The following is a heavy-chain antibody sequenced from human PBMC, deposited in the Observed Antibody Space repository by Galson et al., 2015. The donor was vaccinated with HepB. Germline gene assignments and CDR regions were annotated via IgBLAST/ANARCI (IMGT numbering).Heavy chain of an antibody. CDR3: ARAPPLSGSGYALGYYYMDV. V-gene: IGHV1-18*01. Sequence: SVKVSCKASGYTFTSYGISWVRQAPGQGLEWMGWISAYNGNTNYAQKLQGRVTMTTDTSTSTAYMELRSLRSDDTAVYYCARAPPLSGSGYALGYYYMDVWGKGTTVTVSS. CDR1: GYTFTSYG. CDR2: ISAYNGNT. J-gene: IGHJ6*03. D-gene: IGHD3-3*01.